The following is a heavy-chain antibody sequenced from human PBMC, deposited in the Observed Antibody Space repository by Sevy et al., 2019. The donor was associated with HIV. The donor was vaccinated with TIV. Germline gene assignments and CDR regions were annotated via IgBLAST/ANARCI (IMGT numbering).Heavy chain of an antibody. CDR1: GFIFSNYG. Sequence: GGYLRLSCAASGFIFSNYGMHWVRQAPGKGLEWVAVVSYDGSTKYYTGSVRGRFSISRDNSKNTVYLQMNSLRVEDTAVYYCAKGSEATGSAFDIWGHGTMVTVSS. V-gene: IGHV3-30*18. CDR3: AKGSEATGSAFDI. CDR2: VSYDGSTK. J-gene: IGHJ3*02. D-gene: IGHD1-1*01.